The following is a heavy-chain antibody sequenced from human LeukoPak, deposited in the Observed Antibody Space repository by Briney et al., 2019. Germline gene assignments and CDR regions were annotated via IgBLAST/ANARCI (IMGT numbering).Heavy chain of an antibody. V-gene: IGHV3-23*01. CDR1: GFTFSSYA. J-gene: IGHJ4*02. CDR3: AKRGSVGTLGHFDY. CDR2: ISGSGRST. D-gene: IGHD6-13*01. Sequence: GGSLRLSCAASGFTFSSYAMSWVRQAPGKGLEWVSAISGSGRSTYYADSVKGRFTISRDNSKNTLFLQMNSLRAEDTAVYYCAKRGSVGTLGHFDYWGQGTLVTVSS.